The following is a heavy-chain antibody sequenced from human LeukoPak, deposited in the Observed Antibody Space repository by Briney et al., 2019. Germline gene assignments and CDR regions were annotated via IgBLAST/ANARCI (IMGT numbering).Heavy chain of an antibody. V-gene: IGHV3-21*01. Sequence: GGSLRLSCAASGFTFSSYSMNWVRQAPGKGLEWVSSISSSSSYIYYADSVKGRFTISRDNAKNSLYLQMNSLRAEDTAVYYCARRFGGYYYGSGSYYPHELYFDYWGQGTLVTVSS. CDR2: ISSSSSYI. CDR3: ARRFGGYYYGSGSYYPHELYFDY. D-gene: IGHD3-10*01. CDR1: GFTFSSYS. J-gene: IGHJ4*02.